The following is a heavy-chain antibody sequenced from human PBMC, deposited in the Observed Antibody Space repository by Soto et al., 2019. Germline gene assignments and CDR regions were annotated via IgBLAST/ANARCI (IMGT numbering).Heavy chain of an antibody. CDR1: GGSISSYY. CDR2: IYYSGST. V-gene: IGHV4-59*01. Sequence: PSETLSLTCTVSGGSISSYYWSWIRQPPGKGLEWIGYIYYSGSTNYNPSLKSRVTISVDTSKNQFSLKLSSVTAADTAVYYCVRLLGGYYYDSSGYGLKYGMDVWGQGTTVTVSS. CDR3: VRLLGGYYYDSSGYGLKYGMDV. J-gene: IGHJ6*02. D-gene: IGHD3-22*01.